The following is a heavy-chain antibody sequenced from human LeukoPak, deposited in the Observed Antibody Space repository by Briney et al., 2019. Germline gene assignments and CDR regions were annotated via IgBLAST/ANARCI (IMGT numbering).Heavy chain of an antibody. D-gene: IGHD3-3*01. CDR3: ARLYYDFWSGYYADY. Sequence: SETLSLTCAVSGGSISSYYWSWIRQPPGKGLEWIGYIYYSGSTNYNPSLKSRVTISVGTSKNQFSLKPSSVTAADTAVYYCARLYYDFWSGYYADYWGQGTLVTVSS. V-gene: IGHV4-59*01. J-gene: IGHJ4*02. CDR2: IYYSGST. CDR1: GGSISSYY.